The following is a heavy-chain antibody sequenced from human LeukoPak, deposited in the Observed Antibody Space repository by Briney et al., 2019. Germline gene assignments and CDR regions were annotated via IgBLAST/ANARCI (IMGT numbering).Heavy chain of an antibody. CDR3: ASGRGSYFDY. CDR2: IIPILGIA. J-gene: IGHJ4*02. Sequence: ASVKVSCKASGYTFTSYYMHWVRQAPGQGLEWMGRIIPILGIANYAQKFQGRVTITADKSTSTAYMELSSLRSEDTAVYYCASGRGSYFDYWGQGTLVTVSS. CDR1: GYTFTSYY. D-gene: IGHD3-16*01. V-gene: IGHV1-69*02.